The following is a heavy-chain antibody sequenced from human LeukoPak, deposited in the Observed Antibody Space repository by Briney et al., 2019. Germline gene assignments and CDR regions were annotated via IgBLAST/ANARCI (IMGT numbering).Heavy chain of an antibody. CDR3: ARAPGDSFDAFDI. CDR2: IIPIFGTA. V-gene: IGHV1-69*13. CDR1: GYTFTGYY. J-gene: IGHJ3*02. D-gene: IGHD1-26*01. Sequence: ASVKVSCKASGYTFTGYYMHWVRQAPGQGLEWMGGIIPIFGTANYAQKFQGRVTITADESTSTAYMELSSLRSEDTAVYYCARAPGDSFDAFDIWGQGTMVTVSS.